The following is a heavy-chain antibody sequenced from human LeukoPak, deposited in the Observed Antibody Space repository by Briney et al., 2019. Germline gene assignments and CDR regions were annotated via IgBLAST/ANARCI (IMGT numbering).Heavy chain of an antibody. D-gene: IGHD4-23*01. Sequence: GGSLRLSCAASGFTFSRYGMHWVRQAPGKGLEWVAVISNDGSNKYYADSVKGRFTISRDNSKNTLYLQMNSLRAEDTAVYYCAKAYGGNGNDAFDIRGQGTMVTVSS. CDR1: GFTFSRYG. V-gene: IGHV3-30*18. J-gene: IGHJ3*02. CDR2: ISNDGSNK. CDR3: AKAYGGNGNDAFDI.